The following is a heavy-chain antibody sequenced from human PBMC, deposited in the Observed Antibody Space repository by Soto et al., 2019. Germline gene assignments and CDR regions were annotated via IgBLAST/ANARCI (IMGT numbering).Heavy chain of an antibody. J-gene: IGHJ4*02. CDR1: GFTFSNFA. D-gene: IGHD3-10*01. Sequence: QVQLVESGGGVVQPGRSLRLSCAASGFTFSNFALHWVRQAPGKGLEWVAVISYDGSNEYYADSLKGRFTISRDNSKNTLYLQMSSLRVEATAVYYCASTLIRGVITTYFDYWGQGTLVTVSS. CDR2: ISYDGSNE. CDR3: ASTLIRGVITTYFDY. V-gene: IGHV3-30-3*01.